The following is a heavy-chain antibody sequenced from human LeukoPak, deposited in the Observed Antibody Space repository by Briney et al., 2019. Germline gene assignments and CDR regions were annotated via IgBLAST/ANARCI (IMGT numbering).Heavy chain of an antibody. J-gene: IGHJ6*03. CDR3: AKDGIRGMVRGVISYYYYYMDV. D-gene: IGHD3-10*01. Sequence: GGSLRLSCAASGFTFSSYGMHWVRQAPGKGLEWVAVISYDGSNKYYADSVKGRFTISRDNSKNTLYLQMNSLRAEDTAVYYCAKDGIRGMVRGVISYYYYYMDVWGKGTTVTISS. CDR2: ISYDGSNK. CDR1: GFTFSSYG. V-gene: IGHV3-30*18.